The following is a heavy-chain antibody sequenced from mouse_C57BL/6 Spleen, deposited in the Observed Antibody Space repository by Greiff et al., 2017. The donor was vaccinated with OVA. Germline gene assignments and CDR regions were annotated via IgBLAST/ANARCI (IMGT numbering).Heavy chain of an antibody. Sequence: VKLMESGAELVKPGASVKLSCKASGYTFTSYWMHWVKQRPGQGLEWIGMIHPNSGSTNYNEKFKSKATLTVDKSSSTAYMQLSSMTSEDSAVYYCARIYGSSLYYFDYWGQGTTLTVSS. D-gene: IGHD1-1*01. V-gene: IGHV1-64*01. CDR2: IHPNSGST. J-gene: IGHJ2*01. CDR3: ARIYGSSLYYFDY. CDR1: GYTFTSYW.